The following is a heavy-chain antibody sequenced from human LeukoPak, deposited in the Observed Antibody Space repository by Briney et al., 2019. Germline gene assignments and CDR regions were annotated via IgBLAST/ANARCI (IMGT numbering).Heavy chain of an antibody. D-gene: IGHD3-10*01. CDR3: ARAHDKDMVRGVIVPPDY. J-gene: IGHJ4*02. CDR2: IYYSGST. CDR1: GGSISSYY. V-gene: IGHV4-59*01. Sequence: PSETLSLTCTVSGGSISSYYWSWLRQPPGKGLEWIGYIYYSGSTNYNPSLKSRVTISVDTSKNQFSLKLSSVTAADTAVYYCARAHDKDMVRGVIVPPDYWGQGTLVTVSS.